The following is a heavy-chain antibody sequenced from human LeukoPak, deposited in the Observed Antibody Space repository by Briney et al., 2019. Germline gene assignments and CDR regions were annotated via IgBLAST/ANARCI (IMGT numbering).Heavy chain of an antibody. CDR2: INHSGST. V-gene: IGHV4-34*01. J-gene: IGHJ5*02. Sequence: SETLSLTCAVYGGSFSGYYWSWIRQPPGKGLEWIGEINHSGSTDYNPSLKSRVTISVDTSKNQFSLKLSSVTAADTAVYYCARSWFDPWGQGTLVTVSS. CDR3: ARSWFDP. CDR1: GGSFSGYY.